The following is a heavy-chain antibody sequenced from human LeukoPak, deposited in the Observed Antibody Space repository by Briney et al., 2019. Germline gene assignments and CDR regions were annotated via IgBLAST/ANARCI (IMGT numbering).Heavy chain of an antibody. J-gene: IGHJ4*02. CDR2: VWFDGRKE. V-gene: IGHV3-33*01. D-gene: IGHD2-8*02. CDR1: GFTFRRYG. Sequence: GGSLRLSCEASGFTFRRYGMHWVRQAPGKGLEWVAVVWFDGRKEYYIDSVKGRFTIARDNSKDTLYLQMNSLRAEDTAVYYCARDVSNTCNGDVCDDRFDLWGQGILVTVSS. CDR3: ARDVSNTCNGDVCDDRFDL.